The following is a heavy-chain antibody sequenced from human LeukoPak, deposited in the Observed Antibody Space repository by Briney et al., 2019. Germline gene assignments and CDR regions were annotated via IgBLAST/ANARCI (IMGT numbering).Heavy chain of an antibody. CDR1: GFTFSSYG. D-gene: IGHD2-8*01. J-gene: IGHJ3*02. CDR3: ARHGRMAFDI. V-gene: IGHV3-33*01. CDR2: IWYDGSNK. Sequence: ERSLRLSCAASGFTFSSYGMHWVRQAPGKGLEWVAVIWYDGSNKYYADSVKGRFTISRDNSKNTLYLQMNSLRAEDTAVYYCARHGRMAFDIWGQGTMVTVSS.